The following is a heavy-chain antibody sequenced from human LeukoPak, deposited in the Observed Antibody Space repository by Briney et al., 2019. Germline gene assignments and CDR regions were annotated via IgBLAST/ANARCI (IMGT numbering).Heavy chain of an antibody. Sequence: ASVKVSCKASGGTFSSYAISWVRQAPGQGLEWMGWISAYNGNTNYAQKLQGRVTMTTDTSTSTAYMELRSLRSDDTAVYYCARVGPSYYYYYMDVWGKGTTVTVSS. CDR2: ISAYNGNT. V-gene: IGHV1-18*01. J-gene: IGHJ6*03. CDR3: ARVGPSYYYYYMDV. CDR1: GGTFSSYA.